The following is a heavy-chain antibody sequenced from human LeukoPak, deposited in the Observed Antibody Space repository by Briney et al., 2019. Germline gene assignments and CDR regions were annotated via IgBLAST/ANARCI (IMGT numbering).Heavy chain of an antibody. CDR2: IYHSGST. J-gene: IGHJ5*02. CDR3: ARHAIVGATGDLWWFDP. CDR1: GGSISSGGYY. V-gene: IGHV4-30-2*05. D-gene: IGHD1-26*01. Sequence: SQTLSLTCTVSGGSISSGGYYWSWIRQPPGKGLEWIGYIYHSGSTYYNPSLKSRVTISVDTSKNQFSLKLSSVTAADTAVYYCARHAIVGATGDLWWFDPWGQGTLVTVSS.